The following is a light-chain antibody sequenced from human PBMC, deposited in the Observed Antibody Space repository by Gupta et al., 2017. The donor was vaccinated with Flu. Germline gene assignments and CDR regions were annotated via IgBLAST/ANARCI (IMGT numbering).Light chain of an antibody. V-gene: IGKV1-9*01. CDR3: QKLTSYPIT. J-gene: IGKJ5*01. CDR2: GAF. Sequence: PSFLSASVGDRVTITCRASQDIKKEVASYQQKSGIVPKLPIYGAFILQSGVPSRFSGSGSGTEFTLTISSLQPEDFATYYCQKLTSYPITFGQGTRMDIQ. CDR1: QDIKKE.